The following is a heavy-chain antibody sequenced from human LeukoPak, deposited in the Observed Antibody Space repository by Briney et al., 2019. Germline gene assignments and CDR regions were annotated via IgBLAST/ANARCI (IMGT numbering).Heavy chain of an antibody. Sequence: ASVKVSCKASGYTFSNYDIHWVRQATGRGLEWMGWMNPNSGNTGYAQKFQGRVTMTRNTSINTAYMELSSLRSEDTAVFYCARDGVGVTAVEYRGQGTLVTVSS. CDR2: MNPNSGNT. D-gene: IGHD1-26*01. CDR1: GYTFSNYD. V-gene: IGHV1-8*01. CDR3: ARDGVGVTAVEY. J-gene: IGHJ4*02.